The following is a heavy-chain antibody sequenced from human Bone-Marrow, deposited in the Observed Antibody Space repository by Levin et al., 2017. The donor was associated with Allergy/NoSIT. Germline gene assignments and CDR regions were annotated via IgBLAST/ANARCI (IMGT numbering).Heavy chain of an antibody. CDR3: ARNGAWSFEF. CDR2: INRDGGAG. Sequence: GGSLRLSCASSGFTFSGYWMAWVRQAPGKGLEWVANINRDGGAGYYVDSDKGRFTISRDNARNSLDLQMNSLRVEDTAVYYCARNGAWSFEFWGQGTLVTVSS. D-gene: IGHD2-8*01. CDR1: GFTFSGYW. J-gene: IGHJ4*02. V-gene: IGHV3-7*02.